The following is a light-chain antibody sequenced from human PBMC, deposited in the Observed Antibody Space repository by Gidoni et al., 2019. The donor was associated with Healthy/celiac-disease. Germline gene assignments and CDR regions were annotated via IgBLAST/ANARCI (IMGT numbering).Light chain of an antibody. J-gene: IGKJ4*01. CDR2: GAS. CDR3: QQYGSSPGLT. V-gene: IGKV3-20*01. CDR1: QSVSSSY. Sequence: EIVLTQSPGTLSSSPGERATLSCRASQSVSSSYLAWYQQKPGQAPRLLIYGASSRATGIPDRFSGSGSGTDFTLTISRLEPEDVAVYYCQQYGSSPGLTFGGGTKVEIK.